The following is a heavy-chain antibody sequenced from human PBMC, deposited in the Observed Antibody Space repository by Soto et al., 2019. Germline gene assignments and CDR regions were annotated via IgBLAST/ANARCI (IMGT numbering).Heavy chain of an antibody. CDR1: SGSISSSNW. V-gene: IGHV4-4*02. CDR3: ARLVTPVDGVWWFDP. J-gene: IGHJ5*02. Sequence: PSGTLSLTCAVSSGSISSSNWWSWVRQPPGKGLEWIGEIYHSGSTNYNPSLKSRVTISVDKSKNQFSLKLSSVTAADTAVYYCARLVTPVDGVWWFDPLGQGTLVTVSS. D-gene: IGHD2-8*01. CDR2: IYHSGST.